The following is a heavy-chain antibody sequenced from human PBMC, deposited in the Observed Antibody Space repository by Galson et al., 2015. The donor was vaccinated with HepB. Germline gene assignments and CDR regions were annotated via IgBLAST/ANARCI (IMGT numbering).Heavy chain of an antibody. D-gene: IGHD2-2*01. Sequence: SLRLSCAGSRFSFSRYGMHWVRQAPGKGLEWVAAISYDGIYKSYIDSVKGRFPISRDNSKNTLYLQMNSLRAEDTAVYYCAKDSGAEHIVLWGRYGAFVTWGQGTVVTVSS. J-gene: IGHJ3*02. CDR3: AKDSGAEHIVLWGRYGAFVT. V-gene: IGHV3-30*18. CDR2: ISYDGIYK. CDR1: RFSFSRYG.